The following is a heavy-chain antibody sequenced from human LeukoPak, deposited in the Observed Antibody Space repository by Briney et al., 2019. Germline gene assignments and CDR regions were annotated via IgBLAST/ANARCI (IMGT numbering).Heavy chain of an antibody. Sequence: SETLSLTCTVSGRTINNYYWSWIRQPPGMGLEWIGYIYYSGSANYNPSLTSRVIISADTSKNKFSLKLTSVTAADTAVYYCARVKYRGYDSLGQDAFDIWGQGTMVTVSS. CDR2: IYYSGSA. D-gene: IGHD5-12*01. V-gene: IGHV4-59*01. CDR1: GRTINNYY. CDR3: ARVKYRGYDSLGQDAFDI. J-gene: IGHJ3*02.